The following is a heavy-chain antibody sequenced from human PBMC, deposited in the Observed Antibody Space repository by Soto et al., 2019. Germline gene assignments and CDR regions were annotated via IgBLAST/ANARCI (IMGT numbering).Heavy chain of an antibody. Sequence: GVSLRLSCAASGFTFSSYAMSWVRQAPGKGLEWVSAISGSGGSTYYADSVKGRFTISRDNSKNTLYLQMNSLRAEDTAVYYCAKEPNIAVEKYYFDYWGQGTLVTVSS. D-gene: IGHD6-19*01. V-gene: IGHV3-23*01. CDR2: ISGSGGST. CDR3: AKEPNIAVEKYYFDY. CDR1: GFTFSSYA. J-gene: IGHJ4*02.